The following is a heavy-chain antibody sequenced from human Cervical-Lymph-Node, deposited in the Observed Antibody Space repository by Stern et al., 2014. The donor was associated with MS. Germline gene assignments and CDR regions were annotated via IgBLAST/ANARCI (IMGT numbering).Heavy chain of an antibody. CDR3: ARANYDFWSGNSSFQRFSYGMDV. CDR2: ISSSRSTK. J-gene: IGHJ6*02. D-gene: IGHD3-3*01. Sequence: EVQLVESGGGLAQPGGSLRLSCAASGFTFSTYSMNWVRQAPGKGLEWISYISSSRSTKYYADSVKGRFTISRDNAKNSLYLQMNSLRDEDTAVYYCARANYDFWSGNSSFQRFSYGMDVWGQGTTVTVSS. V-gene: IGHV3-48*02. CDR1: GFTFSTYS.